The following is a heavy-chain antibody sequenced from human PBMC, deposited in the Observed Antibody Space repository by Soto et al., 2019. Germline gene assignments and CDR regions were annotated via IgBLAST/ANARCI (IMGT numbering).Heavy chain of an antibody. CDR2: ISGSGDGT. J-gene: IGHJ4*02. D-gene: IGHD3-16*01. CDR3: AKDKGLRGSSYFGD. CDR1: GFSFNNYA. V-gene: IGHV3-23*01. Sequence: EVQLRQSGGGVVQPGGSPRHSCVASGFSFNNYAMTWVRQAPGKGLEWVSGISGSGDGTYYADSVKDRFSVSRDKSTSTVHLQMSSLRVEDTAVYYCAKDKGLRGSSYFGDWGQGALVIVSS.